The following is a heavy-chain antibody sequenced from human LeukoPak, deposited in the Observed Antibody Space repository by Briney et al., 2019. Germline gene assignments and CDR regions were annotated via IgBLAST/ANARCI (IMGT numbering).Heavy chain of an antibody. CDR3: ARLSYCNGRTCFHDD. CDR1: GGSISSSGYY. V-gene: IGHV4-39*01. Sequence: SETLSLTCTVSGGSISSSGYYWGWIRQPPGEGLEWIGIIYYSGSTYYNPSLKSRGTLSVAASKNQCCRKLSSVTAADTAVYFCARLSYCNGRTCFHDDSGQGTLLTLPS. J-gene: IGHJ4*02. CDR2: IYYSGST. D-gene: IGHD2-8*01.